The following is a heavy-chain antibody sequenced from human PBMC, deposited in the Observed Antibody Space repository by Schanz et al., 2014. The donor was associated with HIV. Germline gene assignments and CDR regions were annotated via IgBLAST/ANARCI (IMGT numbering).Heavy chain of an antibody. J-gene: IGHJ4*02. CDR1: GFPLPDNA. CDR2: IRGDGAT. D-gene: IGHD3-3*01. V-gene: IGHV3-23*01. Sequence: EVQVSESGGGFVQPGASLRLSCTASGFPLPDNALTWVRQAPGKGLEWVADIRGDGATHYADSVRGRFTICRDNGKNSLFLQKNDLTVEDTGVYYCAREASHYDFWYGYFTLPLNYWGQGTRVIVSS. CDR3: AREASHYDFWYGYFTLPLNY.